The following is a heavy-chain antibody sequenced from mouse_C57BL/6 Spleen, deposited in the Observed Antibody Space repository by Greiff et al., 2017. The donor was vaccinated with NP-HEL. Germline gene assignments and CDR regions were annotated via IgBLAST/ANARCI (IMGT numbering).Heavy chain of an antibody. Sequence: QVQLQQPGAELVKPGASVKMSCKASGYTFTSYWITWVKQRPGQGLEWIGDIYPGSGSTNYNEKFKSKATLTVDTSSSTAYMQLSSLTTEDSAVYYCARGFSYHGNSPLDYWGQGTTLTVSS. CDR3: ARGFSYHGNSPLDY. J-gene: IGHJ2*01. CDR2: IYPGSGST. CDR1: GYTFTSYW. V-gene: IGHV1-55*01. D-gene: IGHD1-1*01.